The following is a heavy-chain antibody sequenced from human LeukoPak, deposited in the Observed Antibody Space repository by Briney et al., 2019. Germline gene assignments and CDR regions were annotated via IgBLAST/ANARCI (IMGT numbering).Heavy chain of an antibody. CDR3: ARGPYYYYMDV. Sequence: SETLSLTCTVSGGSISSYYWNRIRQPPGKGLEWIGYIYYSGSTNYNPSLKSRVTITTDTSKNQFSLKLSSVTAADTAVYYCARGPYYYYMDVWGKGTTVIVSS. CDR1: GGSISSYY. V-gene: IGHV4-59*01. J-gene: IGHJ6*03. CDR2: IYYSGST.